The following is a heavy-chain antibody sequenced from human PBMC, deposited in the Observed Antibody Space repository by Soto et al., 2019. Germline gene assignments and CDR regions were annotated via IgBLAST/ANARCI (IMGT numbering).Heavy chain of an antibody. CDR1: GGSISSSSYY. Sequence: TSETLSLTCTVSGGSISSSSYYWGWIRQPPGKGLEWIGSIYYSGSTYYNPSLKSRVTISVDTSKNQFSLKLSSVTAADTAVYYCARHKEESRFLEWLLNWFDPWGQGTLVTVSS. D-gene: IGHD3-3*01. CDR3: ARHKEESRFLEWLLNWFDP. V-gene: IGHV4-39*01. CDR2: IYYSGST. J-gene: IGHJ5*02.